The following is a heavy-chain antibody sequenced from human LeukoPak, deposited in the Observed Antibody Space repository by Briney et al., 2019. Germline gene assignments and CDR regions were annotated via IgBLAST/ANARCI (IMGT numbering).Heavy chain of an antibody. CDR2: NSGNGCGLT. J-gene: IGHJ4*02. CDR3: AKADYDILTGLDY. CDR1: GFTFSTYG. Sequence: GGSLRLSCAASGFTFSTYGMSWVRQAPGKGLEWVSGTGNSGNGCGLTYHADSVKSRFTISSDNFRNILYLQMNSLRAEDTAVYYCAKADYDILTGLDYWGQGTLVTVSS. V-gene: IGHV3-23*01. D-gene: IGHD3-9*01.